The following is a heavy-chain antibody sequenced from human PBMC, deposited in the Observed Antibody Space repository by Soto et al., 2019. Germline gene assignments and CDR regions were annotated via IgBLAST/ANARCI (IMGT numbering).Heavy chain of an antibody. D-gene: IGHD3-16*01. CDR3: FRGGVTSRTFDY. V-gene: IGHV5-51*01. CDR1: GYIIKNYW. CDR2: IFPDDSDT. J-gene: IGHJ4*02. Sequence: LGESLKISCKASGYIIKNYWIGWVRQTPGQGLEWMGIIFPDDSDTRYSPSFQGHVTISVDKSISTAYVQWSSLKASDSAIYYCFRGGVTSRTFDYWGQGTLVTVSS.